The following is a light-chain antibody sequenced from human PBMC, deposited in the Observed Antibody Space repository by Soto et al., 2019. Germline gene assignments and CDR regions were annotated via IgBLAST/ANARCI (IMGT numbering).Light chain of an antibody. Sequence: QSVLTQPPSVSAAPGQKVIISCSGSTFDIGKNYVSWYQHLPGTAPKLIIYDTEKRIAGVPDRFSASKSGTSATLAISGLQTGDEANYFCGTWDRSLTCYLFGTGTKVTVL. CDR2: DTE. J-gene: IGLJ1*01. V-gene: IGLV1-51*01. CDR3: GTWDRSLTCYL. CDR1: TFDIGKNY.